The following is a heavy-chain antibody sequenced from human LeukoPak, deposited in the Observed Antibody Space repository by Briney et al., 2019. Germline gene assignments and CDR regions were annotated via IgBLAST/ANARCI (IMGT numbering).Heavy chain of an antibody. Sequence: SETLSLTCAVYGGSFSGYYWSWIRQPPGKGLEWIEEINHSGSTNYNPSLKSRVTISVDTSKNQFSLKLSSVTAADTAVYYCARLAQDFDYWGQGTLVTVSS. V-gene: IGHV4-34*01. CDR1: GGSFSGYY. CDR2: INHSGST. CDR3: ARLAQDFDY. J-gene: IGHJ4*02.